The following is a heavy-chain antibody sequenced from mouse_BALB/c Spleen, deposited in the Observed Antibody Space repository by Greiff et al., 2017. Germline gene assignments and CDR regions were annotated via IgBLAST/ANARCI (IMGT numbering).Heavy chain of an antibody. V-gene: IGHV2-6-7*01. Sequence: VQGVESGPGLVAPSQSLSITCTVSGFSLTGYGVNWVRQPPGKGLEWLGMIWGDGSTDYNSALKSRLSISKDNSKSQVFLKMNSLQTDDTARYYCARGGAPYYRYDGYYFDYWGQGTTLTVSS. J-gene: IGHJ2*01. D-gene: IGHD2-14*01. CDR3: ARGGAPYYRYDGYYFDY. CDR2: IWGDGST. CDR1: GFSLTGYG.